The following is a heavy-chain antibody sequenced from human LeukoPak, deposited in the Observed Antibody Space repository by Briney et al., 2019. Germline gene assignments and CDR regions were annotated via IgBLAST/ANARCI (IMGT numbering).Heavy chain of an antibody. CDR2: INNSGST. D-gene: IGHD6-25*01. Sequence: SETLSLTCTVSGGSISTFYWTWIRQPAGKGLEWIGRINNSGSTNYNPSLRSRVSMSVDRSKNQFSVTLSSVTAADTAVYFCAREGGDPRWLDPWGQGTLVTVSS. CDR1: GGSISTFY. J-gene: IGHJ5*02. CDR3: AREGGDPRWLDP. V-gene: IGHV4-4*07.